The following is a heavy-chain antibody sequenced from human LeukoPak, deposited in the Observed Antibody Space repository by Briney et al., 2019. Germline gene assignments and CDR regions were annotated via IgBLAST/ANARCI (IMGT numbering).Heavy chain of an antibody. CDR2: VYYTGGA. CDR1: GGSITSYTHY. CDR3: VSNSSSSPWFDP. J-gene: IGHJ5*02. D-gene: IGHD6-6*01. V-gene: IGHV4-39*02. Sequence: SETLSLTCTVSGGSITSYTHYWGWIRQPPGKGLEWIATVYYTGGAYYNPSLKSRVTISIDTSRNHFSLKLTSVIAADTAMYYCVSNSSSSPWFDPWGQGTLVTVSS.